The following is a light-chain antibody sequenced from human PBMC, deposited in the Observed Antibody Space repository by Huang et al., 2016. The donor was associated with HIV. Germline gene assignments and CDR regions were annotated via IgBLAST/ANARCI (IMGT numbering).Light chain of an antibody. Sequence: EIVMTQSPATLSVSPGERATLSCRASQIISSNLAWYHRRPAQAPRLLIYGASTRATGIPARFTGSVSGTEFTLTISSLQSEDFAVYYCQQYNDWPPLLTFGPGTKVDFK. J-gene: IGKJ3*01. CDR3: QQYNDWPPLLT. CDR1: QIISSN. V-gene: IGKV3-15*01. CDR2: GAS.